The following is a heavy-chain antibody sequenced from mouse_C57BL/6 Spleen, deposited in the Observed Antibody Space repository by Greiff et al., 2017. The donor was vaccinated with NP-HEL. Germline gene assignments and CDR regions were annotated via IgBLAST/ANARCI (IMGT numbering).Heavy chain of an antibody. V-gene: IGHV1-9*01. CDR3: ARGPSYDGYSLFDY. Sequence: QVQLKESGAELMKPGASVKPSCKATGYTFTGYWIEWVKQRPGHGLEWIGEILPGSGSTNYNEKFKGKATFTADTSSNTAYMQLSSLTTEDSAIYYCARGPSYDGYSLFDYWGQGTTLTVSS. CDR1: GYTFTGYW. CDR2: ILPGSGST. J-gene: IGHJ2*01. D-gene: IGHD2-3*01.